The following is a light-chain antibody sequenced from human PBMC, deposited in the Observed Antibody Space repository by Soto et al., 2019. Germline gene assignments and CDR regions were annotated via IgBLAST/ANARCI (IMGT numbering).Light chain of an antibody. V-gene: IGLV2-8*01. Sequence: ALTQPPSASGSPGQSVTISCAGTINDVGGYNYVSWYQQHPGKVPQLMIYQVTKRPSGVPDRFSASKSDTTASLTISGLQAEDEGDYYCMSYACGNRFVFGTGTKLTVL. CDR1: INDVGGYNY. CDR2: QVT. J-gene: IGLJ1*01. CDR3: MSYACGNRFV.